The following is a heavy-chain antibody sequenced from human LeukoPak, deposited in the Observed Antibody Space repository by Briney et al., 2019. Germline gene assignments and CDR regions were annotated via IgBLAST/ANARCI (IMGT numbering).Heavy chain of an antibody. CDR2: ISWNSGSI. D-gene: IGHD1-26*01. V-gene: IGHV3-9*01. CDR3: ARDSPDSPVGLGLGYYYYGMDV. Sequence: NPGGSLRLSCAASGFTFDDYAMHWVRQAPGKGLEWVSGISWNSGSIGYADSVKGRFTISRDNAKNSLYLQMNSLRAEDTAVYYCARDSPDSPVGLGLGYYYYGMDVWGQGTTVTVSS. J-gene: IGHJ6*02. CDR1: GFTFDDYA.